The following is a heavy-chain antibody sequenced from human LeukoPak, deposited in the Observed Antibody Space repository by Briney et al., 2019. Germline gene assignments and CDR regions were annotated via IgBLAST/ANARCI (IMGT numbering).Heavy chain of an antibody. D-gene: IGHD5-12*01. CDR1: GYTFTSYG. CDR2: ISAYNGNT. J-gene: IGHJ4*02. CDR3: AREPENLMVATPYYFDY. V-gene: IGHV1-18*01. Sequence: GASVKVSCKASGYTFTSYGISWVRQAPGQGLEWMGWISAYNGNTNHAQKLQGRVTMTTDTSTSTAYMELRSLRSDDTAVYYCAREPENLMVATPYYFDYWGQGTLVTVSS.